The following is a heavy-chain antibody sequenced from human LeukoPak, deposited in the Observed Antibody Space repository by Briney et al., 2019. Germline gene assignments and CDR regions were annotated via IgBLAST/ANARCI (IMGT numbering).Heavy chain of an antibody. J-gene: IGHJ5*02. CDR2: IYYSGST. V-gene: IGHV4-59*08. D-gene: IGHD4-17*01. Sequence: SETLSLTCTVSGGSISSYYWSWIRQPPGKGLEWIGYIYYSGSTNYNPSLKSRVTISVDTSKNQFSLKLSSVTAADTAVYYCARHPRATVTTRLDPWGQGTLVTVSS. CDR3: ARHPRATVTTRLDP. CDR1: GGSISSYY.